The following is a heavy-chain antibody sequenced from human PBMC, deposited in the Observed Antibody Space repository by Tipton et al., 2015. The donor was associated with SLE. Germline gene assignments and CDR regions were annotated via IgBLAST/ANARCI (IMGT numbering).Heavy chain of an antibody. CDR2: INHSGST. Sequence: TLSLTCAVYGGSFSGYYWSWIRQPPGKGLEWIGEINHSGSTNYNPSLKSRVTISVDTSKNQFSLKLSSVTAADTAVYYCARGVRQLVVFDYWGQGTLVTVSS. J-gene: IGHJ4*02. CDR1: GGSFSGYY. CDR3: ARGVRQLVVFDY. V-gene: IGHV4-34*01. D-gene: IGHD6-6*01.